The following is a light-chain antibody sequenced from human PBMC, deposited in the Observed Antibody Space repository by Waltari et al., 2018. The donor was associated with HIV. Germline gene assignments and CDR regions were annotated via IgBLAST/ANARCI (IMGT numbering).Light chain of an antibody. Sequence: QSVLTQPPSVSGAPGQRVTISCTGSSSNIGAGYDVHWYQQLPGPAPKLLIYGNSNRPSGVPDRFSVSKSGTSASLAITGLQAEDEADYYCQSYDSSLSGYVFGTGTKVTVL. CDR2: GNS. CDR3: QSYDSSLSGYV. J-gene: IGLJ1*01. CDR1: SSNIGAGYD. V-gene: IGLV1-40*01.